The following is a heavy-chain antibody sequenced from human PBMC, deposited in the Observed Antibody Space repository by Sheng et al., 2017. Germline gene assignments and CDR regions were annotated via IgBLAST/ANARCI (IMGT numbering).Heavy chain of an antibody. CDR1: GYTFTSYG. CDR2: ISAYNGNT. CDR3: ARVRRVQGVIMYYYYYMDV. J-gene: IGHJ6*03. V-gene: IGHV1-18*01. D-gene: IGHD3-10*01. Sequence: QVQLVQSGAEVKKPGASVKVSCKASGYTFTSYGISWVRQAPGQGLEWMGSISAYNGNTNYAQKLQGRVTMTTDTSTSTAYMELRSLRSDDTAVYYCARVRRVQGVIMYYYYYMDVWGKGTTVTVSS.